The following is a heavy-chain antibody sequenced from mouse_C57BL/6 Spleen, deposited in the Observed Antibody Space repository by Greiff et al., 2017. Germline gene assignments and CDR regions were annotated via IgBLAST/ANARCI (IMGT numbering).Heavy chain of an antibody. V-gene: IGHV1-72*01. D-gene: IGHD1-1*01. CDR1: GYTFTSYW. Sequence: VQLQQPGAELVKPGASVKLSCKASGYTFTSYWMHWVKQRPGRGLEWIGRIDPNSGGTKYNEKFKSKATLTVDKPSSTAYMQLSSLTSEDSAVYDCARNDYGSRGYWYFDVWGTGTTVTVSS. CDR2: IDPNSGGT. J-gene: IGHJ1*03. CDR3: ARNDYGSRGYWYFDV.